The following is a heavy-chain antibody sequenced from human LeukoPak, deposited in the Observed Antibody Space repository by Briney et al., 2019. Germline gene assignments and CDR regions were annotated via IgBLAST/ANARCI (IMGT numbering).Heavy chain of an antibody. J-gene: IGHJ4*02. Sequence: ASVKVSCKAPGYTFTSYGISWVRQAPGQGLEWMGWISAYNGNTNYAQKLQGRVTMTTDTSTSTAYMELRSLRSDDTAVYYCARDRYYYDSSGAPDYWGQGTLVTVSS. CDR3: ARDRYYYDSSGAPDY. D-gene: IGHD3-22*01. CDR2: ISAYNGNT. V-gene: IGHV1-18*01. CDR1: GYTFTSYG.